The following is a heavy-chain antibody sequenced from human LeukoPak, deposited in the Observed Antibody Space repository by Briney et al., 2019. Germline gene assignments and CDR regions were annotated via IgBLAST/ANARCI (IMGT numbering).Heavy chain of an antibody. J-gene: IGHJ4*02. D-gene: IGHD3-22*01. Sequence: SETLSLTCAVYGVSFSGYYWSWIRQPPGKGLEWIGEINHSGSTNYNPSLKSRVTISVDTSKNQFSLKLSSVTAADTAVYYCARGWYYYDSSGYYLMTYYFDYWGQGTLVTVSS. CDR1: GVSFSGYY. V-gene: IGHV4-34*01. CDR2: INHSGST. CDR3: ARGWYYYDSSGYYLMTYYFDY.